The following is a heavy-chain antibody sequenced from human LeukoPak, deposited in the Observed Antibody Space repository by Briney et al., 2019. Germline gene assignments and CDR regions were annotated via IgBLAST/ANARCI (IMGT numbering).Heavy chain of an antibody. D-gene: IGHD3-10*01. CDR2: IIPIFGTA. CDR3: VRSDPFGDSLEFIHH. V-gene: IGHV1-69*01. Sequence: GASVKVSCKASGYTFTGYYMHWVRQAPGQGLEWMGGIIPIFGTANYAQKFQGRVTIIADESTSTVYMELSSLRSEDTAVYYGVRSDPFGDSLEFIHHWGRGTLVTVSS. CDR1: GYTFTGYY. J-gene: IGHJ1*01.